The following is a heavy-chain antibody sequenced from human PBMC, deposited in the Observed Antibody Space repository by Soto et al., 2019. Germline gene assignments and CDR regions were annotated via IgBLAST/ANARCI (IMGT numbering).Heavy chain of an antibody. V-gene: IGHV1-69*12. CDR3: AREAHSGYDGQYYFDY. Sequence: QVQLVQSGTEVKKPGSSVKVSSKASGGTFSSYAISWVRQAPGQGLEWMGGIIPIFGTANYAQKFQGRVTITADESTSTAYMELSSLRSEDTAVYYCAREAHSGYDGQYYFDYWGQGTLVTVSS. CDR1: GGTFSSYA. CDR2: IIPIFGTA. J-gene: IGHJ4*02. D-gene: IGHD5-12*01.